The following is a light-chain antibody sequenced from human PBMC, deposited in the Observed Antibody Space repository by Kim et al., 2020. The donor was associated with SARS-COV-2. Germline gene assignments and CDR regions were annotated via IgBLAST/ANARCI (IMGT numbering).Light chain of an antibody. V-gene: IGLV2-14*01. CDR3: NPYRHRDIVL. CDR2: EVS. Sequence: ITISLIGTRSDIGVYHYFSWYKQQPGKAPKLMLYEVSNRPSGVSDRLSGSKSGNTASLTISGLQAEDEADYYCNPYRHRDIVLFGRGTQLTVL. J-gene: IGLJ2*01. CDR1: RSDIGVYHY.